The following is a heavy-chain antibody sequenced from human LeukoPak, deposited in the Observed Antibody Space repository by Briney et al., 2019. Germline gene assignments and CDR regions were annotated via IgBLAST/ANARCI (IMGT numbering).Heavy chain of an antibody. Sequence: GGSLRLSCAASGFTFSSYSMNWVRQAPGKGLEWVSSIRSSSSYIYYPDSVKGRFTISRDNAKNSLYLQMNGLRAEDTAVYYCARIRGYSYGYGSMGYWGQGTLVTVSS. D-gene: IGHD5-18*01. J-gene: IGHJ4*02. CDR3: ARIRGYSYGYGSMGY. CDR1: GFTFSSYS. CDR2: IRSSSSYI. V-gene: IGHV3-21*01.